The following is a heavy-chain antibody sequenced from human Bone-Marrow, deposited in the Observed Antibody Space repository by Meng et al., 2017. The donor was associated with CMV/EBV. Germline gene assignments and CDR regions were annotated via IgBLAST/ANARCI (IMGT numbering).Heavy chain of an antibody. V-gene: IGHV3-23*01. CDR3: AKGAWLDD. Sequence: GESLKISCVASGFIFNTYDMSWVRQAPGRGLEWVSVISADSRATYYAGSLKGRFTISRDNSKHTLFLDMNSLRAEDTALYYCAKGAWLDDWGQGTVVTVSS. J-gene: IGHJ5*02. CDR1: GFIFNTYD. CDR2: ISADSRAT.